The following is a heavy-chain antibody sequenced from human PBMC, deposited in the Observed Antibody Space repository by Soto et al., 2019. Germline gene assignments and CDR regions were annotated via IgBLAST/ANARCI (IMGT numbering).Heavy chain of an antibody. D-gene: IGHD3-3*01. CDR2: ISSSGSTI. CDR3: ARASEYYDFWSSLPDFYWYFDL. V-gene: IGHV3-11*04. Sequence: QVQLVESGGGLVKPGGSLRLSCAASGFTFSDYYMSWIRQAPGKGLEWVSYISSSGSTIYYADSVKGRFTISRDNAKNSLYLQKNRRRAEDTAVYYYARASEYYDFWSSLPDFYWYFDLWGRGTLVTVSS. J-gene: IGHJ2*01. CDR1: GFTFSDYY.